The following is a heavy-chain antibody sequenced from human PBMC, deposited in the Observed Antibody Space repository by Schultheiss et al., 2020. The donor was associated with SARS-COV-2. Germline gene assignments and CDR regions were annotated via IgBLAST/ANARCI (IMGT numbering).Heavy chain of an antibody. J-gene: IGHJ4*02. V-gene: IGHV1-18*01. Sequence: ASVKVSCKASGYTFTSYGISWVRQAPGQGLEWMGWISAYNGNTNYAQKLQGRVTMTTDTSTSTAYMELRSPRSDDTAVYYCARDRLGSTGYSGYVRNFDYWGQGTLVTVSS. CDR2: ISAYNGNT. CDR3: ARDRLGSTGYSGYVRNFDY. CDR1: GYTFTSYG. D-gene: IGHD5-12*01.